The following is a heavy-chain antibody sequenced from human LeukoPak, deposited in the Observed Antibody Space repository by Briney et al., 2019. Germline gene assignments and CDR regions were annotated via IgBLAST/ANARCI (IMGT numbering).Heavy chain of an antibody. D-gene: IGHD4-17*01. CDR2: VDPTDSYA. Sequence: GESLKISCKASGYSFTNYYITWVRQMPGEGLEWMGSVDPTDSYANYSPSFQGHVTISADKSISTAYLHWSSLRASDTAMYYCARRGDYGDLDYWGQGTLVTVSS. J-gene: IGHJ4*02. V-gene: IGHV5-10-1*01. CDR3: ARRGDYGDLDY. CDR1: GYSFTNYY.